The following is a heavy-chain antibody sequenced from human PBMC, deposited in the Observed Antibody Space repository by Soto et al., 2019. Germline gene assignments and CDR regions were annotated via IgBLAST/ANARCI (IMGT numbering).Heavy chain of an antibody. V-gene: IGHV4-59*01. Sequence: QVQLQESGPGLVKPSETLSLTCTVSGGSISSYYWSWIRQPPGKGLEWIGYIYYSGSTNYNPSLKSRVTISVDTSKNQFSLKLSSETAADTAVYYCATYDFWSGYYDWGQGTLVTVSS. D-gene: IGHD3-3*01. CDR3: ATYDFWSGYYD. CDR2: IYYSGST. CDR1: GGSISSYY. J-gene: IGHJ4*02.